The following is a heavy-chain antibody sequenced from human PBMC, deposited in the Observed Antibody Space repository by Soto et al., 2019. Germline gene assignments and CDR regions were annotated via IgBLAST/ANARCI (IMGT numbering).Heavy chain of an antibody. V-gene: IGHV5-10-1*01. CDR2: IDPSDSYT. CDR3: ARHYDRIAAAAFFDY. Sequence: GESLKISCKGSGYSFTSYWISWVRQMPRKGLEWMGRIDPSDSYTNYSPSFQGHVTISADKSISTAYLQWSSLKASDTAMYYCARHYDRIAAAAFFDYWGQGTLVPVSS. J-gene: IGHJ4*02. D-gene: IGHD6-13*01. CDR1: GYSFTSYW.